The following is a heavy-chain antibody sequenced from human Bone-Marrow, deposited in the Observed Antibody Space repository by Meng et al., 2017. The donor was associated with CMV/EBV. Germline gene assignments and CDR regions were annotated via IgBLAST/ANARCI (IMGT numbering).Heavy chain of an antibody. CDR1: GYTFTSYY. J-gene: IGHJ6*02. V-gene: IGHV1-46*01. Sequence: ASVKVSCKAPGYTFTSYYMHWVRQAPGQGLEWMGIINPSGGSTSYAQKFQGRVTMTRDTSTSTVYMELSSLRSEDTAVYYCARDPLKPAAIVDYYYYGMDVWGQGTTVTVSS. D-gene: IGHD2-2*02. CDR2: INPSGGST. CDR3: ARDPLKPAAIVDYYYYGMDV.